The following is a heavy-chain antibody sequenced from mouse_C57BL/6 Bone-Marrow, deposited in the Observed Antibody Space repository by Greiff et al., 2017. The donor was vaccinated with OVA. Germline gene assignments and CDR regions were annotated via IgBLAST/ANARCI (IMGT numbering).Heavy chain of an antibody. V-gene: IGHV1-7*01. CDR1: GYTFTSYW. CDR3: ARVWHYWYFDV. Sequence: GYTFTSYWMHWVKQRPGQGLEWIGYINPSSGYTKYNQKFKDKATLTADKSSSTAYMQLSSLTDEDSAVYYCARVWHYWYFDVWGTGTTVTVSS. J-gene: IGHJ1*03. CDR2: INPSSGYT.